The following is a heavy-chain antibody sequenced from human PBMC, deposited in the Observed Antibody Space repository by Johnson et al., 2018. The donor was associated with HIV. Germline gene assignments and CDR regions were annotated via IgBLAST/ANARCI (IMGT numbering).Heavy chain of an antibody. CDR2: IWYDGSNK. CDR1: GFTFSSYG. V-gene: IGHV3-33*06. D-gene: IGHD1-26*01. Sequence: VQLVESGGGVVQPGRSLRLSCAASGFTFSSYGMHWVRQAPGKGLEWVAVIWYDGSNKYYADYVNGRFTISRDNSKNTLYLQMESLRVEDTAIYYCAKAWELLGRRAALDIWGQGTMVTVSS. CDR3: AKAWELLGRRAALDI. J-gene: IGHJ3*02.